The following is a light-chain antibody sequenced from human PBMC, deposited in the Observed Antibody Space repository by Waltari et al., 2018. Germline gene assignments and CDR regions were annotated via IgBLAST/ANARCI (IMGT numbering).Light chain of an antibody. V-gene: IGKV4-1*01. CDR1: QSLILPSRNKTC. Sequence: TVLNQSPESLAVSPGERATIPCRSSQSLILPSRNKTCLHWYQHKAGQPPKLLFHWASTRASGVPERFSASGSERDFTLTISGLQPEDVAVYYCHHVETFGQGT. CDR2: WAS. J-gene: IGKJ1*01. CDR3: HHVET.